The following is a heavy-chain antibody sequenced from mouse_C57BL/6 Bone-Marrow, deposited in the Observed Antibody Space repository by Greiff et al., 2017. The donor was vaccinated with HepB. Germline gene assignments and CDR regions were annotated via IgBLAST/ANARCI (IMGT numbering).Heavy chain of an antibody. J-gene: IGHJ2*01. D-gene: IGHD2-1*01. V-gene: IGHV14-4*01. CDR3: TTFGYYGNFYYFDY. CDR2: IDPDNGDT. CDR1: GFNIKDDY. Sequence: VQLQQSGAELVRPGASVKLSCTASGFNIKDDYMHWVKQRPEQGLEWIGWIDPDNGDTEYASKFQGKATITADTSSNTAYLQLSSLTSEDTAVYYCTTFGYYGNFYYFDYWGQGTTLTVSS.